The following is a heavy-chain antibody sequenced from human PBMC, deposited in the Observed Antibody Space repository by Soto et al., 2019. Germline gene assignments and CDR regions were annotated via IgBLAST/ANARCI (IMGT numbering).Heavy chain of an antibody. CDR2: VNAGNGNT. CDR3: ARDKRIAARPAYFDY. CDR1: GYTFTSYA. Sequence: ASVKESCQASGYTFTSYAMHGVRQATGQRLEWMGWVNAGNGNTKYSQKFQGRVTITRDTSASTAYMELSSLRSEDTAVYYCARDKRIAARPAYFDYWGQGTLVTVSS. V-gene: IGHV1-3*01. D-gene: IGHD6-6*01. J-gene: IGHJ4*02.